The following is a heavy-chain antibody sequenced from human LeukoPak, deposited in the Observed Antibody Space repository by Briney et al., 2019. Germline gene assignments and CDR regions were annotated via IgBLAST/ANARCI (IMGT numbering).Heavy chain of an antibody. J-gene: IGHJ4*02. Sequence: GVSLRLSCTASGFTFSSYSLNWVRQAPGKGLEWVSSVSTGSNYIYYADSVKGRFTISRDNDKNSLYLQMNSLRVEDTAVYYCARERSIAARSRYFDYWGQGTLVTVSS. CDR3: ARERSIAARSRYFDY. V-gene: IGHV3-21*01. D-gene: IGHD6-6*01. CDR1: GFTFSSYS. CDR2: VSTGSNYI.